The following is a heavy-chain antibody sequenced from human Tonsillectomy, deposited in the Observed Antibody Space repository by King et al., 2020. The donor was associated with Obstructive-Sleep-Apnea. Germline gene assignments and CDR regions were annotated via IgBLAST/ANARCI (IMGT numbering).Heavy chain of an antibody. J-gene: IGHJ4*02. V-gene: IGHV4-4*07. Sequence: QLQESGPGLVKPSETLSLTCTVSGGSISSYYWSWIRQPAGKGMEWIGRIHTSGSTNYNPSLKSRVTMSVDTSKNQFSLKLSPVTAADTAVYYCATWKVRGVIQEYWGQGTLVTVSS. CDR3: ATWKVRGVIQEY. D-gene: IGHD3-10*01. CDR1: GGSISSYY. CDR2: IHTSGST.